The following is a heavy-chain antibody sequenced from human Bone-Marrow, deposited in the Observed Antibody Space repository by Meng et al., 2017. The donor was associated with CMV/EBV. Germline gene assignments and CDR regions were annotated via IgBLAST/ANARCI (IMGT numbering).Heavy chain of an antibody. CDR1: GGSFSGYY. J-gene: IGHJ4*02. Sequence: SETLSLTCAVYGGSFSGYYWSWIRQPPGKGLEWIGEINHSGSTNYNPSLKSRVTISVDTSKNQFSLKLSSVTAADTAVYSCARGPTTAKPFAYWGQGPLVPVSS. CDR3: ARGPTTAKPFAY. V-gene: IGHV4-34*01. CDR2: INHSGST. D-gene: IGHD4-17*01.